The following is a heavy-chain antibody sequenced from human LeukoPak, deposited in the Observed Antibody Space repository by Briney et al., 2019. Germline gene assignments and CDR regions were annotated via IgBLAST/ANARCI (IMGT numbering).Heavy chain of an antibody. CDR1: DGSITNYY. J-gene: IGHJ4*02. D-gene: IGHD5-18*01. CDR2: IYSNGNA. Sequence: PSETLSLTCTVSDGSITNYYWSWIRQPPGKGLEWVAYIYSNGNADYNPSLESRVTMSIDTSKNQFSLKLTSVTAADTAVYFCARAAGNSYYFDFWGRGALVTVSS. CDR3: ARAAGNSYYFDF. V-gene: IGHV4-59*01.